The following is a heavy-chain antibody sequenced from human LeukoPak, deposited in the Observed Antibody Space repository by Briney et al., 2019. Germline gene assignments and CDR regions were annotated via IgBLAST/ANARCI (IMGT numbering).Heavy chain of an antibody. Sequence: SVKVSCKASGGTFSSYAISWVRQAPGQGLEWMGGIIPIFGTANYAQKFQGRVTITADESTSTAYMELSSLRPEDTAVYYCAKQLGYCSDGSCYFPYWGQGTLVTVSS. J-gene: IGHJ4*02. CDR3: AKQLGYCSDGSCYFPY. CDR1: GGTFSSYA. V-gene: IGHV1-69*01. D-gene: IGHD2-15*01. CDR2: IIPIFGTA.